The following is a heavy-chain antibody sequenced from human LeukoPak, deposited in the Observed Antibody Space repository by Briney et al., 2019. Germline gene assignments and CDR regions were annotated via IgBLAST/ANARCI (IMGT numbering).Heavy chain of an antibody. V-gene: IGHV3-21*01. CDR3: TRVSYADGGYFDY. CDR2: ISRTTNYT. D-gene: IGHD3-16*01. CDR1: GFTFNSYG. Sequence: GRSLRLSCAASGFTFNSYGMHWVRQAPGKGLEWVSSISRTTNYTYYTDSVKGRFTISRDNAKNSLYLQMNSLTAEDTAVYYCTRVSYADGGYFDYWGQGTLVTVSS. J-gene: IGHJ4*02.